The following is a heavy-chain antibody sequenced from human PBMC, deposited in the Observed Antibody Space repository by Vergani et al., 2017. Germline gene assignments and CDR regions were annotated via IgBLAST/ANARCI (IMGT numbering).Heavy chain of an antibody. V-gene: IGHV1-18*01. CDR3: AGDGGSGVEVPAAIRYYYYYMDV. CDR2: ISAYNGNT. D-gene: IGHD2-2*01. Sequence: QSQLVQSGDEVKKPGASVKVPCKASGYTFTSYGISWVRQAPGKGLDWMGWISAYNGNTTYPQKLQGRVTMTTDTSTSTAYMGLRSLRSDDTAVYYCAGDGGSGVEVPAAIRYYYYYMDVWGEGTTVTVSS. J-gene: IGHJ6*03. CDR1: GYTFTSYG.